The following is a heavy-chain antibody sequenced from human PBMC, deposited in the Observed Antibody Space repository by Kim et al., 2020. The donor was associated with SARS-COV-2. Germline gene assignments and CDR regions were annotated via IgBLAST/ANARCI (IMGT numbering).Heavy chain of an antibody. Sequence: GKGRFTISRDNSKNTLYLQMNSMRAEDTAVYYCAKEGWDWSYGYNWFDPWGQGTLVTVSS. D-gene: IGHD3-9*01. J-gene: IGHJ5*02. CDR3: AKEGWDWSYGYNWFDP. V-gene: IGHV3-23*01.